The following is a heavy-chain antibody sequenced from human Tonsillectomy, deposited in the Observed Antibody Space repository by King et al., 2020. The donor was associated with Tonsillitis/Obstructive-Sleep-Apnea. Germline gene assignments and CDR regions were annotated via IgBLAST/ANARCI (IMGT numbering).Heavy chain of an antibody. CDR3: ATRVGYTSGRYWFDP. Sequence: VQLQESGPGLVKPSETLSLTCTVSGASINDYYWTWIRQPPGKELEWIGYIYYSGSTNYNPSLKSRVTMSLDSSKNQFSLKLSSVTAADTAVYFCATRVGYTSGRYWFDPWGQGTLVTVSS. J-gene: IGHJ5*02. D-gene: IGHD6-25*01. V-gene: IGHV4-59*01. CDR2: IYYSGST. CDR1: GASINDYY.